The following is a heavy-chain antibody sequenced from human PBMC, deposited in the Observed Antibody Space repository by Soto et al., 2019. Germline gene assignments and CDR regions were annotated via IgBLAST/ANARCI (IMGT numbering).Heavy chain of an antibody. Sequence: QAQLVESGGGVVQPGRSLRLSCAASGFTFNIYALHWVRQAPGKGLEWVAVISFDGTKKYYSDSVKGRFTISRDNLKNTLYLQMNNLRVKDSAPYFCASEDDYGYRYINYGLDVWGQGTTVTVSS. CDR3: ASEDDYGYRYINYGLDV. CDR2: ISFDGTKK. D-gene: IGHD4-17*01. J-gene: IGHJ6*02. CDR1: GFTFNIYA. V-gene: IGHV3-30-3*01.